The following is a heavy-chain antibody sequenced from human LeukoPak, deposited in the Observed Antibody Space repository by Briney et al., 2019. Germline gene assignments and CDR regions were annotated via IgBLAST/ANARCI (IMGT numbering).Heavy chain of an antibody. Sequence: ASVKVSCKASGYTFSSYRLHWVRQAPGQGLEWMGIINPSGGSTSYAQKFQGRVTMTRDTSTSTVYMELSSLRSEDTAVYYCARVGSSTWYESDYWGQGTLVTVSS. CDR1: GYTFSSYR. J-gene: IGHJ4*02. CDR2: INPSGGST. D-gene: IGHD6-13*01. V-gene: IGHV1-46*01. CDR3: ARVGSSTWYESDY.